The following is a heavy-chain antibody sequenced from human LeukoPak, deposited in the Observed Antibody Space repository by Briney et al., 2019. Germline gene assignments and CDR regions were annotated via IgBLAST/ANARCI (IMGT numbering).Heavy chain of an antibody. CDR2: NYYSGSP. D-gene: IGHD5-24*01. CDR1: GGSISGYY. J-gene: IGHJ4*02. V-gene: IGHV4-59*01. CDR3: ARVRGGTYNHYFDY. Sequence: PSETLSLTCTVSGGSISGYYWSWIRQAPGKGLEWIGYNYYSGSPDYNPSLKSRVTISVDTSKNQVSLNLSFVTAADTAVYYCARVRGGTYNHYFDYWGQGTLVTVSS.